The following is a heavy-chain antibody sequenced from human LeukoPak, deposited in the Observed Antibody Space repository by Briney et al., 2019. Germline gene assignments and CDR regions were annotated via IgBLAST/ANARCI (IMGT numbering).Heavy chain of an antibody. V-gene: IGHV4-61*01. CDR2: IHYSGST. CDR1: GGSVGSGSYY. CDR3: ARVPGGGTAAN. D-gene: IGHD1-7*01. Sequence: KPSETLSLTCTVSGGSVGSGSYYWSWIRKPPGKGLDWIGYIHYSGSTNYSPSLKSRVTISVDTSKNQFSLKLSSVTAADTAVYYCARVPGGGTAANWGQGTMVTVSS. J-gene: IGHJ3*01.